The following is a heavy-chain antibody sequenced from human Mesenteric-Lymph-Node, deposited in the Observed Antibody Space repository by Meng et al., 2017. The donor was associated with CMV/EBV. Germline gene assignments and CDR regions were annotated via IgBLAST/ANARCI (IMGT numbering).Heavy chain of an antibody. CDR1: GFTLRRYW. CDR2: INEDGSRT. Sequence: GESLKISCAASGFTLRRYWMHWVRQAPGKGLEWVSRINEDGSRTDYVDSVKGRFTISRDNAKNSLDLQMNSLRAEDTAVYFCAGEHCGGGSCWTGFNIWGQGTTVTVSS. V-gene: IGHV3-74*01. D-gene: IGHD2-15*01. J-gene: IGHJ3*02. CDR3: AGEHCGGGSCWTGFNI.